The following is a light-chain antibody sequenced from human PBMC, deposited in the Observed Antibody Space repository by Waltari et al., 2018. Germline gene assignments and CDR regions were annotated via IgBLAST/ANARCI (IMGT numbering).Light chain of an antibody. CDR2: AAS. J-gene: IGKJ4*01. Sequence: DIQMTQSPSSLSASVGDRVTITCRASQSISSYLNWYQQKPGKVPKLLIYAASTLQCGVPSRFSGSGSGTDFTLTISSLQPEDFATYYCQQSDTMSLTFGGGTKVEIK. CDR3: QQSDTMSLT. V-gene: IGKV1-39*01. CDR1: QSISSY.